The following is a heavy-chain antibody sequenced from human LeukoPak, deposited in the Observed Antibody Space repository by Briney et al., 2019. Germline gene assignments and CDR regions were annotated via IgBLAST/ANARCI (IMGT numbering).Heavy chain of an antibody. V-gene: IGHV4-39*07. CDR3: ARVSGDYGDLFFDY. CDR2: IYYSGST. J-gene: IGHJ4*02. Sequence: SETLSLTCTVSGGSISSYYWGWIRQPPGKGLEWIGSIYYSGSTYYNPSLKSRVTISVDTSKNQFSLKLSSVTAAGTAVYYCARVSGDYGDLFFDYWGQGTLVTVSS. CDR1: GGSISSYY. D-gene: IGHD4-17*01.